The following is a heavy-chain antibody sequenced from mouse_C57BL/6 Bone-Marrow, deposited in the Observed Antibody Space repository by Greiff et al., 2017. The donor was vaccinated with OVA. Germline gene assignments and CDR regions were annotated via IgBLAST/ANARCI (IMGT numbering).Heavy chain of an antibody. CDR2: ISSGGDYI. V-gene: IGHV5-9-1*02. Sequence: EVMLVESGAGLVKPGGSLKLSCAASGFTFSSYAMSWVRQTPEKRLEWVAYISSGGDYIYYADTVKGRFTISRDNARNTLYLQMSSLKSEDTAMYYCTRDHYYGMDYWGQGTTLTVSS. D-gene: IGHD1-2*01. CDR1: GFTFSSYA. CDR3: TRDHYYGMDY. J-gene: IGHJ2*01.